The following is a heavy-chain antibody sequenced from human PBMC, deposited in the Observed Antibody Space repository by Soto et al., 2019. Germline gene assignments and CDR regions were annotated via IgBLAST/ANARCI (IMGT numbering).Heavy chain of an antibody. Sequence: SSETLSLTCTVSGGSISSSSYYWGWIRQPPGKGLEWIGSIYYSGSTYYNPSLKSRVTISVDTSKNQFSLKLSSVTAADTAVYYCARLAPPWNYYGMDVWGQGTTVTVSS. CDR1: GGSISSSSYY. CDR2: IYYSGST. D-gene: IGHD3-3*01. J-gene: IGHJ6*02. CDR3: ARLAPPWNYYGMDV. V-gene: IGHV4-39*01.